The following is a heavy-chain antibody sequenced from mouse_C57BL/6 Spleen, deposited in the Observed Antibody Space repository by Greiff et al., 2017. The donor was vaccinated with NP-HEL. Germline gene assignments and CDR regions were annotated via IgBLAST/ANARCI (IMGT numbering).Heavy chain of an antibody. CDR1: GYTFTSYW. CDR2: IDPSDSYT. D-gene: IGHD2-10*01. Sequence: QVQLQQSGAELVMPGASVKLSCKASGYTFTSYWMHWVKQRPGQGLEWIGEIDPSDSYTNYNQKFKGKSTLTVDKSSSTAYMQLSSLTSEDSAVYYGARGGTYWGFDYWGQGTTLTVSS. CDR3: ARGGTYWGFDY. J-gene: IGHJ2*01. V-gene: IGHV1-69*01.